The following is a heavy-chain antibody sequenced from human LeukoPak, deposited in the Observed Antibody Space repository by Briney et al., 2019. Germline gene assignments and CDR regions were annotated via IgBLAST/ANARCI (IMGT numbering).Heavy chain of an antibody. Sequence: PGGSLRLSCAASGLTFSGFWMSWVRQARGKGLEWVANINEDGSDKYFVDSVKGRFTISRDNAKNSLYLQMNSLRDEDTAVYYCASGGHLDWWGQGTLVTVSS. J-gene: IGHJ4*02. CDR3: ASGGHLDW. D-gene: IGHD2-15*01. V-gene: IGHV3-7*01. CDR1: GLTFSGFW. CDR2: INEDGSDK.